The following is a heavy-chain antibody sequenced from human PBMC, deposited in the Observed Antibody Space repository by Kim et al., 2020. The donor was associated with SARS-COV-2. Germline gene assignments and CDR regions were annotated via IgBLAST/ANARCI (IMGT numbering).Heavy chain of an antibody. CDR3: AKGKASGWPNPFDY. CDR2: INHSGGST. CDR1: GFTFSNYA. V-gene: IGHV3-23*01. J-gene: IGHJ4*02. Sequence: GGSLRLSCAASGFTFSNYAMSWVRQAPGKGLEWVSTINHSGGSTYYADSVKGRFTISRDNSRNTLYLQMNSLRAEDTAVYYCAKGKASGWPNPFDYWGQGTLVTVSS. D-gene: IGHD6-19*01.